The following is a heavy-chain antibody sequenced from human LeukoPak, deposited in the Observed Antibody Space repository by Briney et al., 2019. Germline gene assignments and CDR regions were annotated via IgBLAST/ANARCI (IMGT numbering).Heavy chain of an antibody. V-gene: IGHV1-2*04. J-gene: IGHJ5*02. D-gene: IGHD6-19*01. CDR3: ARDLGVGYSSGWYGNNWFDP. CDR1: GYTFTGYY. CDR2: INPNSGGT. Sequence: ASVKVSCKASGYTFTGYYMHWVRQAPGQGLEWMGWINPNSGGTNYAQKFQGWVTMTRDTSISTAYMELSRLRSDDTAEYYCARDLGVGYSSGWYGNNWFDPWGRGTLVTVSS.